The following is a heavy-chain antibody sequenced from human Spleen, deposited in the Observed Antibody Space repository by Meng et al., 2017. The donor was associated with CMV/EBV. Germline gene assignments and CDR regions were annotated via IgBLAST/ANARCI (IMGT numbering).Heavy chain of an antibody. CDR2: IRSDGNHK. CDR1: GFTFSNYG. CDR3: TTIDH. V-gene: IGHV3-30*02. J-gene: IGHJ4*02. Sequence: GESLKISCAASGFTFSNYGMHWVRQAPGKGLEWVAFIRSDGNHKYYIDSVKGRFTISRDNAKNSLYLQMNSLRVDDTAVYYCTTIDHWGQGTLVTVSS.